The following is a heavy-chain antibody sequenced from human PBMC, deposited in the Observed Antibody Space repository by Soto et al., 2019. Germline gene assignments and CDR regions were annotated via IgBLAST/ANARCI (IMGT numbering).Heavy chain of an antibody. J-gene: IGHJ2*01. CDR3: VAYYYDSSGWYFDL. CDR1: VFTFSSYS. CDR2: ISSSSSYI. Sequence: WWSLRLCCSASVFTFSSYSMNWVRQAPGKGLEWVSSISSSSSYIYYADSVKGRFTISRDNAKNSLYLQMNSLRAEDTAVYYCVAYYYDSSGWYFDLWGRGTLVTVSS. D-gene: IGHD3-22*01. V-gene: IGHV3-21*01.